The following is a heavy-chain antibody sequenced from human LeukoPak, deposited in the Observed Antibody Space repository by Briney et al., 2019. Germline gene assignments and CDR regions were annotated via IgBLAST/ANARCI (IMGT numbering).Heavy chain of an antibody. Sequence: ASVKVSCKASGYTFTAYYMHWVRQAPGQGPEWMGWIDPNSGVTNYAQKFQGRVIMTSDTSISTAYMEFSRLRSDDTAMYYCARDLGVTVRPFSLFYWGQGTLVTVSS. V-gene: IGHV1-2*02. CDR2: IDPNSGVT. J-gene: IGHJ4*02. CDR3: ARDLGVTVRPFSLFY. D-gene: IGHD6-6*01. CDR1: GYTFTAYY.